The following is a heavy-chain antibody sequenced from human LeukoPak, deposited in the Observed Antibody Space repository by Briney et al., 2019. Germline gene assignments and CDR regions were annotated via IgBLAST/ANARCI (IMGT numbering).Heavy chain of an antibody. Sequence: GGSLRLSCVASGFSFSNYGMHWVRQAPGKGLEWVAFVQDDGSNKYYADSVKGRFTISRDNSNNTLYLQMNSLRAEDTAVYYCRDVFDYWGQGTLVTVSS. CDR3: RDVFDY. CDR2: VQDDGSNK. CDR1: GFSFSNYG. D-gene: IGHD3-16*01. J-gene: IGHJ4*02. V-gene: IGHV3-30*02.